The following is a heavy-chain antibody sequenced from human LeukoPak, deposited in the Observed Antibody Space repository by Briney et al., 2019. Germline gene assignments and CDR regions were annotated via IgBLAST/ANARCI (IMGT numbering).Heavy chain of an antibody. CDR1: GFTFSSYW. V-gene: IGHV3-7*01. D-gene: IGHD1-26*01. J-gene: IGHJ5*02. Sequence: PGGSLRLSCAASGFTFSSYWMSWVRQAPGKGLEWVANIKQDGSEKYYVDSVKGRFTISRDNAKNSLYLQMNSLRAEDTAVYYCAKDGGSRWDARWFDPWGQGTLVTVSS. CDR2: IKQDGSEK. CDR3: AKDGGSRWDARWFDP.